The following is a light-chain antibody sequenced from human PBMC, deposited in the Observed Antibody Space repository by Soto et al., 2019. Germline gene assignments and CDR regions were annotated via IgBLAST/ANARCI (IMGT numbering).Light chain of an antibody. CDR2: GAS. CDR1: QSVISSY. CDR3: QQYGSTPWR. J-gene: IGKJ1*01. Sequence: IVLTRSPATLSFSPGEIATLSFRASQSVISSYLAWYQQKPGHAPRLLIYGASSRATGIPDRFSGSGSGTDFTLPSSRLGAEDFEVYCCQQYGSTPWRFGQGTKRDIK. V-gene: IGKV3-20*01.